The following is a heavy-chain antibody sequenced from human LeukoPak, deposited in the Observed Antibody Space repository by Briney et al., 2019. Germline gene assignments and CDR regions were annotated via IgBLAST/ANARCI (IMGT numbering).Heavy chain of an antibody. D-gene: IGHD2-15*01. J-gene: IGHJ5*02. CDR2: IYPGDSDT. Sequence: GESLKISCKGSGYSFTSYWIGWVRQMPGKGLEWMGIIYPGDSDTGYSPSFQGQVTISADKSISTAYLQWSSLKASDTAMYYCARRVGYCSGGSCYSGWFDPWGQGTLVTVSS. CDR3: ARRVGYCSGGSCYSGWFDP. CDR1: GYSFTSYW. V-gene: IGHV5-51*01.